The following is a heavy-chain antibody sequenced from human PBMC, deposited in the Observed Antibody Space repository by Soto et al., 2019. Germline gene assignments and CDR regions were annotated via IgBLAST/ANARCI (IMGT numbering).Heavy chain of an antibody. Sequence: SETLSLTCTVSGGSISSYYWSWIRQPPGKGLEWIGYIYYSGSTNYNPSLKSRVTISVDTSKNQFSLKLSSVTAADTAVYYCASLSTGYSSGWYGGVYWGQGTLVTVSS. CDR3: ASLSTGYSSGWYGGVY. D-gene: IGHD6-19*01. CDR1: GGSISSYY. J-gene: IGHJ4*02. V-gene: IGHV4-59*01. CDR2: IYYSGST.